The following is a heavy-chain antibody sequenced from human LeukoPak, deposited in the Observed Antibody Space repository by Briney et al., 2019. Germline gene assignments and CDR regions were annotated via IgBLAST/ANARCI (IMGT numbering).Heavy chain of an antibody. V-gene: IGHV3-23*01. CDR1: GFTFSNYA. CDR3: ASVVRPGYFFYYGLGV. J-gene: IGHJ6*02. CDR2: IRSNGDNI. Sequence: GGSLRLSCAASGFTFSNYAMSCVRQAPGKGLEWVSAIRSNGDNIYYADSVKGRFTISRDNSKNTLYLQINSLRAEDTALYFCASVVRPGYFFYYGLGVWGRGATVTVSS.